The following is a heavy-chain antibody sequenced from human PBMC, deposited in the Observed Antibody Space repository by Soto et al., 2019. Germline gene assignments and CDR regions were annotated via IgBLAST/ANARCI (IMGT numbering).Heavy chain of an antibody. CDR3: ANGHFDY. CDR1: GFTFSSYG. J-gene: IGHJ4*02. Sequence: GGSLRLSCAASGFTFSSYGVHWVRQAPGKGLEWVAVISYDGSNKYYADSVKGRFTISRDNSKNTLYLQMNSLRAEDTAVYYCANGHFDYWGQGTLVTVSS. CDR2: ISYDGSNK. V-gene: IGHV3-30*18.